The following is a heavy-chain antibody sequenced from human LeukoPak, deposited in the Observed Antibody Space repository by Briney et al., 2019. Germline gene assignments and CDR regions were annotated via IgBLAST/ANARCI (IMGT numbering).Heavy chain of an antibody. Sequence: PGGSLRLSCAASGFTFSGSAMHWVRQASGKGLEWVGRIRSKANSYATAYAASVKGRFTISRDDSKNTAYLQMNGLKTEDTAVYYCTRLDIAVAGHWGQGTLVTVSS. D-gene: IGHD6-19*01. CDR1: GFTFSGSA. J-gene: IGHJ4*02. V-gene: IGHV3-73*01. CDR3: TRLDIAVAGH. CDR2: IRSKANSYAT.